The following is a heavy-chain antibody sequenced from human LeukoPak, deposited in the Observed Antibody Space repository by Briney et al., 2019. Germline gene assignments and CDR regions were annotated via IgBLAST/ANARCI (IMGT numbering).Heavy chain of an antibody. CDR2: IYYSGST. CDR3: ARLLWFGELLRYFDY. Sequence: PSETLSLTCTVSGGSISSSSYYWGWIRQPPGKGLEWIGSIYYSGSTYYNPSLKSRVTISVDTSKNQFSLKLSSVTAADTAVYYCARLLWFGELLRYFDYWGQGTLVTVSS. J-gene: IGHJ4*02. CDR1: GGSISSSSYY. D-gene: IGHD3-10*01. V-gene: IGHV4-39*01.